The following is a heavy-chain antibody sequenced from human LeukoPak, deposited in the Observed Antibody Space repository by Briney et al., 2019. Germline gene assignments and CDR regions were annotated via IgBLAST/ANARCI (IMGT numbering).Heavy chain of an antibody. V-gene: IGHV3-23*01. J-gene: IGHJ4*02. Sequence: SGGSLRLSCAASGFTFSSYAMSWVRQAPGKGLEWVSAISGSGGSTYYADSVKGRFTISRDNSKNTLYLQMNSLRAEDTAVYYCARAGYSGSYYKSYYFDYWGQGTLVTVSS. CDR3: ARAGYSGSYYKSYYFDY. CDR2: ISGSGGST. CDR1: GFTFSSYA. D-gene: IGHD1-26*01.